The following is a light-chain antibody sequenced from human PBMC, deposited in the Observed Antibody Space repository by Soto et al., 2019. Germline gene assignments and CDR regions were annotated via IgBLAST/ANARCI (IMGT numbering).Light chain of an antibody. CDR1: QGVDSYY. J-gene: IGKJ5*01. CDR3: QQFDNPPST. V-gene: IGKV3-20*01. CDR2: DAS. Sequence: EIVLTQSPCTLSLSPGERATLSCRASQGVDSYYLAWYQHKPGQAPSLLISDASKRATDTPGRFSGSGSGTDFTLTISRLEPEDIAVYYCQQFDNPPSTFGQGTRLEMK.